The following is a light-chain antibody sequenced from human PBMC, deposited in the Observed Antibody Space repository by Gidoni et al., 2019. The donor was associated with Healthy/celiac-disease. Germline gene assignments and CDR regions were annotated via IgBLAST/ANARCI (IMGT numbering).Light chain of an antibody. J-gene: IGKJ4*01. CDR3: QQYGSSPPLT. Sequence: EIVLTQSPGTLSLSPGERATLSCRASQSVSSSYLAWYQQKPGQAPRLRIYGASSRATGSPDRFSGSGSGTDFTLTISRLEPEDFAVYYCQQYGSSPPLTFGGGTKVEIK. V-gene: IGKV3-20*01. CDR1: QSVSSSY. CDR2: GAS.